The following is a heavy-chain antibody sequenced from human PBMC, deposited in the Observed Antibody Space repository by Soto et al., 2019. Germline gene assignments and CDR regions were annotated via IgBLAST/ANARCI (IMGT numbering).Heavy chain of an antibody. J-gene: IGHJ5*02. V-gene: IGHV4-39*01. CDR2: MSYSGST. CDR1: GGSISRSAYY. CDR3: SRRAPEGFEP. Sequence: QLQLQESGPGLVKPSETLSLTCTVSGGSISRSAYYWGWVRQPPGKCLEWIGSMSYSGSTDYYSPRKSRVTISIDAPKNQLSLRLTSVTAADTAVYYCSRRAPEGFEPWGQGTLVTVSS.